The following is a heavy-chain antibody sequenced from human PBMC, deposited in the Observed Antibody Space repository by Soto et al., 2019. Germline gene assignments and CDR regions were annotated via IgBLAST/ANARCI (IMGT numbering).Heavy chain of an antibody. Sequence: GGSLRLSCAASGFTFSKHGMHWVRQAPGKGLEWVAFVSYDGSNEYYADSVKGRFAVSRDNTENSLFLEMNSLRPEDSAVYYCAKDLHSFNWAAYNFDYWGQGT. CDR2: VSYDGSNE. CDR1: GFTFSKHG. V-gene: IGHV3-30*18. D-gene: IGHD1-1*01. J-gene: IGHJ4*02. CDR3: AKDLHSFNWAAYNFDY.